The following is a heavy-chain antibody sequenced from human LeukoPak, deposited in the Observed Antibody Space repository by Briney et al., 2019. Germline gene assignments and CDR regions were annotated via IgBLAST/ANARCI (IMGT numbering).Heavy chain of an antibody. V-gene: IGHV1-69*04. D-gene: IGHD3-22*01. CDR3: ARSHQYYYDSSGYYPLMN. J-gene: IGHJ4*02. CDR2: IIPIFGIA. Sequence: ASVKVSCKASGGTFSIYAISWVRQAPGQGLEWMGRIIPIFGIANYAQKFQGRVTITADKSTSTAYMELSSLRSEDTAVYYCARSHQYYYDSSGYYPLMNWGQGTLVTVSS. CDR1: GGTFSIYA.